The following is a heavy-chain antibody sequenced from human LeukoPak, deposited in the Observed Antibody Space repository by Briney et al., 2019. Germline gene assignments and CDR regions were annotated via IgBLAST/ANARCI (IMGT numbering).Heavy chain of an antibody. CDR2: ISGSGAST. J-gene: IGHJ4*02. V-gene: IGHV3-23*01. CDR3: ATATYYSGTWYYFDN. Sequence: GGSLRLSCAASGFTFSSYGMSWVRQAPGKGLEWVSAISGSGASTYYADSVKGRFTISRDNSKNTLYLQMNSLRAEDTAVYYCATATYYSGTWYYFDNWAQGTLVTVSS. CDR1: GFTFSSYG. D-gene: IGHD6-13*01.